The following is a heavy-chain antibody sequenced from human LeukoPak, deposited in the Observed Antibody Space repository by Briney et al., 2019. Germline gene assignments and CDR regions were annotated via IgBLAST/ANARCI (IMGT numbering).Heavy chain of an antibody. CDR1: GGTFTIYA. CDR2: IIPIFGTA. J-gene: IGHJ5*02. V-gene: IGHV1-69*01. CDR3: ARDFIPKILGSGSYYKTFPLGWFDP. Sequence: SVKVSCKASGGTFTIYAISWVRQAPGQGLEWMGGIIPIFGTANYAQKFQGRGTITADESTSTAYIELSSLRSEDTAVYYCARDFIPKILGSGSYYKTFPLGWFDPWGQGTLVTVSS. D-gene: IGHD3-10*01.